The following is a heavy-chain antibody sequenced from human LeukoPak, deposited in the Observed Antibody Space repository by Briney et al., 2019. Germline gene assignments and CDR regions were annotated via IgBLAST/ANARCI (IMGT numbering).Heavy chain of an antibody. Sequence: ASVKVSFKASGGTFSSYAISWVRQAPGQGLEWMGRIIPILGIANYAQKFQGRVTITADKSTSTAYMELSSLRSEDTAVYYCAMTRSGSYLAYYFDYWGQGTLVTVSS. D-gene: IGHD1-26*01. CDR2: IIPILGIA. CDR1: GGTFSSYA. J-gene: IGHJ4*02. V-gene: IGHV1-69*04. CDR3: AMTRSGSYLAYYFDY.